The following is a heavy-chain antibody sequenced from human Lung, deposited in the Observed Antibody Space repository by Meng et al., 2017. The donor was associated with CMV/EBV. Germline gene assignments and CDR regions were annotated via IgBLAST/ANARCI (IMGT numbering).Heavy chain of an antibody. CDR3: ARDLDIVVASAFDY. CDR1: GYTFTNYA. J-gene: IGHJ4*02. Sequence: QGQLVQSGAEVKKPGASVKISCKASGYTFTNYAITWVLQAPGQGLEWMGWISPSNGYTFYAQKFQGRVTMTTDTSTTTAYMELRSLRSDDTAVYYCARDLDIVVASAFDYWGQGTLVTVSS. V-gene: IGHV1-18*01. CDR2: ISPSNGYT. D-gene: IGHD2-21*01.